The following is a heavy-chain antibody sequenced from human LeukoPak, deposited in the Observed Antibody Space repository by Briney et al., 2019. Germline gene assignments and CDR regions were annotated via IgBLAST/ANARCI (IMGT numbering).Heavy chain of an antibody. J-gene: IGHJ4*02. V-gene: IGHV3-30-3*01. CDR2: ISYDGSNK. CDR1: GFTFSSYA. D-gene: IGHD2-21*02. CDR3: ARDHRCGGDCYLYSFDS. Sequence: GGSLRLSCAASGFTFSSYAMHWVRQAPGKGLEWVAVISYDGSNKYYADSVKGRFTISRDNSKNTLYLQMNSLRAEDTAVYYCARDHRCGGDCYLYSFDSWGQGTLVTVSS.